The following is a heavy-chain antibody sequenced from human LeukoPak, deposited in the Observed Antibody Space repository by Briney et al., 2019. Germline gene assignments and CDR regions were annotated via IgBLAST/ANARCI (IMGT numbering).Heavy chain of an antibody. Sequence: GGSLRLSCAASGFTFNNYAMTWLRQAPGKALEWVSTIRGNGVSISFADSVEGRITVYRDNSKNTLYLHMNNLRAEDTAVYYCARDGKFCSSIVCYTGYWGQGTLVTVSS. CDR2: IRGNGVSI. J-gene: IGHJ4*02. CDR3: ARDGKFCSSIVCYTGY. CDR1: GFTFNNYA. V-gene: IGHV3-23*01. D-gene: IGHD2-2*01.